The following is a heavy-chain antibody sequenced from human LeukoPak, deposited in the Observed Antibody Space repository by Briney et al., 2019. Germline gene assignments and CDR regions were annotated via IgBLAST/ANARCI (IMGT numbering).Heavy chain of an antibody. D-gene: IGHD3-10*01. CDR3: ARDTRVSTMVRGVSDY. CDR2: INPNSGGT. Sequence: ASVKVSCKASGYTFTGSYIHWVRQAPGQGLEWMGCINPNSGGTSSAQKFQGRVTMTRDTSVSTAYMELSRLRSEDTAVYYCARDTRVSTMVRGVSDYWGQGTLVTVSS. V-gene: IGHV1-2*02. J-gene: IGHJ4*02. CDR1: GYTFTGSY.